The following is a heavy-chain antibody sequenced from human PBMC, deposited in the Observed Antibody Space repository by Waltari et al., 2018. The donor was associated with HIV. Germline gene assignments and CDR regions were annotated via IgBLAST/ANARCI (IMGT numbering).Heavy chain of an antibody. CDR1: GCTFSSFG. CDR2: IWYDGGDK. V-gene: IGHV3-33*01. J-gene: IGHJ4*02. Sequence: VQLVESGGGVVQPGRSLRVSCAASGCTFSSFGIHWVRQAPGSGLEWVAGIWYDGGDKFHAESVKGRFIISRDNSRNIVFLQMNSLRAEDTALYYCARDKAPYSTSSAVDYWGQGTLVTVSS. CDR3: ARDKAPYSTSSAVDY. D-gene: IGHD4-4*01.